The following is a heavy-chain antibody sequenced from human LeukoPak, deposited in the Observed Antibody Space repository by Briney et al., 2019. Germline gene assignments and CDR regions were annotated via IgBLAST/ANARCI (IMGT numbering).Heavy chain of an antibody. D-gene: IGHD1-20*01. CDR3: ATGLRITGTYFDY. Sequence: ASVKVSCKASGGTFSSYAISWVRQAPGQGLEWMGRIIPILGIANYAQKFQGRVTITADKSTSTAYMELSSLRSEDTAVYYCATGLRITGTYFDYWGQGTLVTVSS. J-gene: IGHJ4*02. CDR1: GGTFSSYA. CDR2: IIPILGIA. V-gene: IGHV1-69*04.